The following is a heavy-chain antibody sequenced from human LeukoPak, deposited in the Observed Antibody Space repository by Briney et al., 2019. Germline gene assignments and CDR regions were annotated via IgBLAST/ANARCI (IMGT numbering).Heavy chain of an antibody. J-gene: IGHJ4*02. CDR3: ARDRDGYISYYFDY. CDR2: ISGSGGST. Sequence: PGGSLRLSCAASGFTFSSYAMSWVRQAPGKGLEWVSAISGSGGSTYYADSVKGRFTISRDNSKNSLYLQMNSLRAEDTAVYYCARDRDGYISYYFDYWGQGTLVTVSS. V-gene: IGHV3-23*01. D-gene: IGHD5-24*01. CDR1: GFTFSSYA.